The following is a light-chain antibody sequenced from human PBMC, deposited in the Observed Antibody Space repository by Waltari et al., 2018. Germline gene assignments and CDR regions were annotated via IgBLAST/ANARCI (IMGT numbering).Light chain of an antibody. CDR3: QQRSRWPLT. Sequence: EIVLTQSPATLSLSPGERATLSCRASQFISSYLAWYQQKPGQAPRLLIYDASTRAAGIPARFSGSGYGTDFTLTISRLEPEDFAVYYCQQRSRWPLTFGGGNKVEIE. J-gene: IGKJ4*01. CDR1: QFISSY. V-gene: IGKV3-11*01. CDR2: DAS.